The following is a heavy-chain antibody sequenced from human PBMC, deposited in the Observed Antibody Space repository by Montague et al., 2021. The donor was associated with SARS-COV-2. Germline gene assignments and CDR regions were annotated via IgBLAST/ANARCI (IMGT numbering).Heavy chain of an antibody. D-gene: IGHD2-15*01. V-gene: IGHV4-39*01. Sequence: SETLSLTCTVSGGSISSYRHYWGWIRQPPGKGLEWIGAMYYSGSTWLNPSLKSRVTISVDTSKNQFSLKVNSVTAADTAVYYCARHYSATLPAVYWGQGTLVTVSS. CDR1: GGSISSYRHY. CDR3: ARHYSATLPAVY. CDR2: MYYSGST. J-gene: IGHJ4*02.